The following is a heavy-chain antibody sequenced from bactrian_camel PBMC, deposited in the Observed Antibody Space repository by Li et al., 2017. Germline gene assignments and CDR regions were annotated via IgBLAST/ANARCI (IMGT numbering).Heavy chain of an antibody. CDR1: GYTGSGYC. D-gene: IGHD4*01. J-gene: IGHJ4*01. V-gene: IGHV3S25*01. CDR2: IDSHNGT. CDR3: AAAHSGMAGPECRLAPRNEYSN. Sequence: QVQLVESGGGSVQTGRSLNLSCAASGYTGSGYCMGWFRQAPGKEREGVAAIDSHNGTAYADSATGRFTISRDNTKNTVYLQMNSLKPDDAATYYCAAAHSGMAGPECRLAPRNEYSNWGQGTQVTVS.